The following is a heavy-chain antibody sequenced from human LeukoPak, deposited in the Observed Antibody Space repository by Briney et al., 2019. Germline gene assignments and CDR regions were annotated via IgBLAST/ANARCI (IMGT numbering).Heavy chain of an antibody. J-gene: IGHJ5*02. CDR2: IIPIFGTA. D-gene: IGHD6-13*01. V-gene: IGHV1-69*05. CDR1: GGTFSSYA. CDR3: ARDRYSSSWYAWFDP. Sequence: SVKVSCKASGGTFSSYAISWVRQAPGQGLEWMGRIIPIFGTANYAQKFQGRVTITTDESTSIAYMELSSLRSEDTAVYYCARDRYSSSWYAWFDPWGQGTLVTVSS.